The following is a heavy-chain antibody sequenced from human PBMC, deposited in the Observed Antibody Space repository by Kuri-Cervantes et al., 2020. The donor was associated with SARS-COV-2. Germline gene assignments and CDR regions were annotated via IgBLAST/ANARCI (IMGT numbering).Heavy chain of an antibody. V-gene: IGHV3-11*04. J-gene: IGHJ4*02. CDR3: ARADGSGWYYFDY. CDR2: ISSSSRTI. CDR1: GFTFRDYY. D-gene: IGHD6-19*01. Sequence: GGSLKTSFAASGFTFRDYYMSWIRQAPGKGLELFSYISSSSRTIYYPDFVKGRFTISRDNAKNSLYLQMNSLRDDDTAVCYCARADGSGWYYFDYWGQGALVTVSS.